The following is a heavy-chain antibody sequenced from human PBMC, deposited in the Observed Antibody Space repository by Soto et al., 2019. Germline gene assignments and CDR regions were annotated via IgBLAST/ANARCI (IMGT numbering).Heavy chain of an antibody. CDR1: GYTFTSYP. CDR3: ARDRNGDYSYDY. Sequence: EASVKVSCKASGYTFTSYPMQWVRQAPGQRLEWMGWINAGNGNTKYSQKFQGRVTITRDTSASTAYMELSSLRSEDTAVYYCARDRNGDYSYDYWGQGTLVTVSS. CDR2: INAGNGNT. V-gene: IGHV1-3*01. J-gene: IGHJ4*02. D-gene: IGHD4-17*01.